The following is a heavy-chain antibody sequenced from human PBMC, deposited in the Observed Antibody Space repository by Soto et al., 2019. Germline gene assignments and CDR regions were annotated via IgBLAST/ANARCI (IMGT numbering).Heavy chain of an antibody. CDR3: AREVLLWFGELGYFDY. V-gene: IGHV3-66*01. Sequence: GGSLRLSCAASGFTVSSNYMSWVRQAPGKGLEWVSVIYSGGSTYYADSVKGRFTISRDNSKNTLYLQMNSLRAEDTAVYYCAREVLLWFGELGYFDYWGQGTLVTVSS. D-gene: IGHD3-10*01. J-gene: IGHJ4*02. CDR1: GFTVSSNY. CDR2: IYSGGST.